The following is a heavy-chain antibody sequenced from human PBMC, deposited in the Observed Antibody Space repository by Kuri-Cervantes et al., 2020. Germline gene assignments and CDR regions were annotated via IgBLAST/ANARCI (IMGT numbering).Heavy chain of an antibody. CDR1: GFTFDTYA. Sequence: GESLKISCAASGFTFDTYAMSWVRQAPGKGLEWVSAISGSGGSTYYADSVKGRFTISRDNSKNTLYLQMNSLRAEDTAVYYCAKGQWLVEFWEDWGQGTLVTVSS. J-gene: IGHJ4*02. CDR2: ISGSGGST. D-gene: IGHD6-19*01. V-gene: IGHV3-23*01. CDR3: AKGQWLVEFWED.